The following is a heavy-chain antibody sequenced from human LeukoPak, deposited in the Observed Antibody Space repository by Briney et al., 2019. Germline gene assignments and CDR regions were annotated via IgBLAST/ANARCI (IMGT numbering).Heavy chain of an antibody. Sequence: GGSLRLSCAASGFXFXSXXXXWXXXXXXXGLEWVSAISGSGGSTYYADSVKGRFTISRDNSKNTLYLLMNTLRAEDTAVYYCAKDYPLDYWGQGALVTVSS. V-gene: IGHV3-23*01. CDR3: AKDYPLDY. CDR1: GFXFXSXX. J-gene: IGHJ4*02. CDR2: ISGSGGST.